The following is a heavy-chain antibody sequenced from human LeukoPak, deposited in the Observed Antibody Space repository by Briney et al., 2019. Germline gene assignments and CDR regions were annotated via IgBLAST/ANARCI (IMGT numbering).Heavy chain of an antibody. CDR2: IYSGDNT. J-gene: IGHJ6*02. CDR3: ARDLEDHDSRGYSRWGMDV. D-gene: IGHD3-22*01. V-gene: IGHV3-66*01. Sequence: HPGGSLRLSCAASGFTVRSNYMTWVRQVPGRGLEWVSSIYSGDNTFYADSVKGRFTISRDNSKNTLHLQMDSLTADDTAVYYCARDLEDHDSRGYSRWGMDVWGQGTTVIVSS. CDR1: GFTVRSNY.